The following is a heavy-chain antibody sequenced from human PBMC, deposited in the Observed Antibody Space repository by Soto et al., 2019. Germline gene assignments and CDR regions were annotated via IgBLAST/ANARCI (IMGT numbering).Heavy chain of an antibody. CDR2: IIPISAPA. Sequence: QVQLVQSGVEVKKPGSSVKVSCKASGGTFNSYGIRWVRQAPGQGLEWMGGIIPISAPANHAQKFQGRVTITADESTNTVYRELSSLRYEDTAVYYCARDGGASSGMDVWGQGTTVIVSS. J-gene: IGHJ6*02. D-gene: IGHD3-16*01. CDR3: ARDGGASSGMDV. V-gene: IGHV1-69*01. CDR1: GGTFNSYG.